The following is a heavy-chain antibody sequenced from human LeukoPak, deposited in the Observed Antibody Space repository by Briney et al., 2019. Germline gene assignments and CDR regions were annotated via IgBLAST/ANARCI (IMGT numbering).Heavy chain of an antibody. CDR1: GFTFSSYA. V-gene: IGHV3-30*04. D-gene: IGHD3-9*01. CDR3: ARVGRRYYDILTGYYSDY. J-gene: IGHJ4*02. CDR2: ISYDGSNK. Sequence: GRSLRLSCAASGFTFSSYAMHWVRQAPGKGLEWVAVISYDGSNKHYADSVKGRFTISRDNSKNTLYLQMNSLRAEDTAVYYCARVGRRYYDILTGYYSDYWGQGTLVTVSS.